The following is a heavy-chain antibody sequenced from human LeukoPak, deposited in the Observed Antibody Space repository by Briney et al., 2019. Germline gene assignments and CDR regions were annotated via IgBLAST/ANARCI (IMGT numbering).Heavy chain of an antibody. CDR1: GCSFTSYW. V-gene: IGHV5-51*01. CDR2: IYPGDSDT. J-gene: IGHJ4*02. Sequence: GASLKISCKGSGCSFTSYWIGWVRQMPGKGLEWMGIIYPGDSDTRYSPSFQGQVTISADKSISTAYLQWSSLKASDTAMYYFARLGDYDILTGYYTGFDYWGQGTLVTVSS. CDR3: ARLGDYDILTGYYTGFDY. D-gene: IGHD3-9*01.